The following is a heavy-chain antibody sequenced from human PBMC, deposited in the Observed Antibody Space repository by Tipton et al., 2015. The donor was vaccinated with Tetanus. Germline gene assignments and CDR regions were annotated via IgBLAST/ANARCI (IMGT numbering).Heavy chain of an antibody. CDR3: ARKNEEKVYAYPYFFSFGMDV. CDR1: GGSFSGYY. D-gene: IGHD2-8*01. Sequence: GLVKPSETLSLTCGVHGGSFSGYYWTWIRQPPGKGLEWIGEINHSGSTNYNPSLKSRVTISVDTSKKQFSLRLDSVTAADTAVYYGARKNEEKVYAYPYFFSFGMDVWGQGTTVTVSS. V-gene: IGHV4-34*01. J-gene: IGHJ6*02. CDR2: INHSGST.